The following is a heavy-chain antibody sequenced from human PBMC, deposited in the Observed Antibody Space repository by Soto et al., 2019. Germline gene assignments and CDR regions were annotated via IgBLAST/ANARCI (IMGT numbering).Heavy chain of an antibody. CDR1: EFSFSRSW. CDR3: ARAAYGDYTDY. J-gene: IGHJ4*02. D-gene: IGHD4-17*01. CDR2: ISSDGSDT. Sequence: EVQLVESGGGLVQPGGSVRLSCAASEFSFSRSWMHWVRQAPGKGLVWVSHISSDGSDTAYADSVKDRFTISRDNAKNELYLQMDSLRGEDTAVYFCARAAYGDYTDYWGQGTLVTVSS. V-gene: IGHV3-74*01.